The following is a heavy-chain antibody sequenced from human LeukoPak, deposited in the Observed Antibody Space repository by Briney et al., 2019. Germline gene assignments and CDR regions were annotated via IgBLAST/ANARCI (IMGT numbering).Heavy chain of an antibody. CDR3: ARGRDSSSSRWLWFVP. V-gene: IGHV1-8*01. Sequence: ASVKVSCTASGYTFTSYDINWVRQAHGKGLEGMGWMNPKSGNTAYAQKIQGRVTMTSNTSINTAYMELSSLRSDDTAVYDCARGRDSSSSRWLWFVPWGQGTRVSVPS. CDR1: GYTFTSYD. D-gene: IGHD6-6*01. CDR2: MNPKSGNT. J-gene: IGHJ5*02.